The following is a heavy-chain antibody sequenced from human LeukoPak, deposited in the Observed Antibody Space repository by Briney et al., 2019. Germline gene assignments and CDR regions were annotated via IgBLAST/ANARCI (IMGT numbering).Heavy chain of an antibody. CDR3: ASRYCNDGSCYDGN. CDR2: INHSGST. V-gene: IGHV4-34*01. CDR1: GGSFSGYY. Sequence: SETLSLTCAVYGGSFSGYYWGWIRQPPGKGLEWIGEINHSGSTNYNPSLKSRVTTSEDTSKNQFSLKLSSVTAADTAVYYCASRYCNDGSCYDGNWGQGTLVTVSS. J-gene: IGHJ4*02. D-gene: IGHD2-15*01.